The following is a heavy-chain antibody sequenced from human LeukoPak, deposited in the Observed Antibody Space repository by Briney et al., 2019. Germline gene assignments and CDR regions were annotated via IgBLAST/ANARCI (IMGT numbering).Heavy chain of an antibody. CDR3: AHLYSSGWYDY. J-gene: IGHJ4*02. Sequence: SGPTLVKPTQSLTLTCTFSGFSLSTSGVGVGWIRQPPGKALEWLALIYWNDDKRYSPSLKSRLTITKDTSKNQVVLTMTNMDPVDIATYYCAHLYSSGWYDYWGQGTLVTVSS. CDR1: GFSLSTSGVG. V-gene: IGHV2-5*01. D-gene: IGHD6-19*01. CDR2: IYWNDDK.